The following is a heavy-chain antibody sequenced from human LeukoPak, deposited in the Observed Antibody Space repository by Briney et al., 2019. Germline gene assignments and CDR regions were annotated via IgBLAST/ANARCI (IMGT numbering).Heavy chain of an antibody. V-gene: IGHV3-23*01. CDR2: ISGSGGST. CDR1: GFTFTSYA. Sequence: GGSLRLSCAASGFTFTSYAMSWVRQAPGKGLEWVSAISGSGGSTYYADSVKGRFTISRDNSKNTLYLQMNSLRAEDTAVYYCAIKGGYYDFWSGYLDYWGQGTLVTVSS. D-gene: IGHD3-3*01. J-gene: IGHJ4*02. CDR3: AIKGGYYDFWSGYLDY.